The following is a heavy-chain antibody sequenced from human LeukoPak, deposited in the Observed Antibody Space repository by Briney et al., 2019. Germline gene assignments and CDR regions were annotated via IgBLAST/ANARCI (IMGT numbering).Heavy chain of an antibody. CDR2: MNPNNGNT. V-gene: IGHV1-8*01. Sequence: GASVKVSCKASGYTFTTYDINWVRQATGQGLEWMGWMNPNNGNTGYAQKFQGRVTMTRDTSISTAYMELSSLTSEDTAVYYCARKIGAFGVWGQGTTVTVSS. J-gene: IGHJ6*02. CDR3: ARKIGAFGV. CDR1: GYTFTTYD. D-gene: IGHD3-3*01.